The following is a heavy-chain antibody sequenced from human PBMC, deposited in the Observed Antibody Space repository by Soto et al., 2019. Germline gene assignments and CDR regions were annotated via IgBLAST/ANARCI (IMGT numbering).Heavy chain of an antibody. V-gene: IGHV2-5*01. CDR3: ALSLYYYDSRYFDY. D-gene: IGHD3-22*01. CDR1: GFSLSTSGVG. CDR2: IYWNDDK. J-gene: IGHJ4*02. Sequence: QITLKESGPTLVKPTQTLTLTCTFSGFSLSTSGVGVGWIRQPPGKALEWLALIYWNDDKRYSPSLKSRLTITKDTSKNQVVLTMTNMDPVDTATYYCALSLYYYDSRYFDYWGQGTLVTVSS.